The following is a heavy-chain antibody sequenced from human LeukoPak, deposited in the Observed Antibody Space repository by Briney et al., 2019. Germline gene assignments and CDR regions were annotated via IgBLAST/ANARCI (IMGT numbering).Heavy chain of an antibody. Sequence: GGSLRLYCVPSGFSLSTYDMYWVRQAPGKGLEYVSAINSNGSTTYYANSVKGRFTISRDNSKNTLYLQMGSLRAEDMAVYYCARGYCSSTSCTNDYWGQGTLVAVSS. CDR2: INSNGSTT. CDR1: GFSLSTYD. V-gene: IGHV3-64*01. J-gene: IGHJ4*02. CDR3: ARGYCSSTSCTNDY. D-gene: IGHD2-2*01.